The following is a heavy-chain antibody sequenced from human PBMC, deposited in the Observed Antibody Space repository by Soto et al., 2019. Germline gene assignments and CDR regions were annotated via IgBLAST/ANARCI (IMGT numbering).Heavy chain of an antibody. Sequence: QVQLLQSGTEVKEPGASVKVSCKASGYTFTSFDISWVRQAPGQGLEWVGWNTASNTHTNYAQKLQGRVTMTTDTSKTTAYMELRSLGSDDTAIYYCARGGYSSGYHYWGQGTLVTVSS. D-gene: IGHD3-22*01. J-gene: IGHJ4*02. CDR1: GYTFTSFD. V-gene: IGHV1-18*04. CDR3: ARGGYSSGYHY. CDR2: NTASNTHT.